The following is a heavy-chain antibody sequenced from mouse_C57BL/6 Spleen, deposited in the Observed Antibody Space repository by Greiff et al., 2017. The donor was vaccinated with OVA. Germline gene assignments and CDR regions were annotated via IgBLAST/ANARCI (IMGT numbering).Heavy chain of an antibody. V-gene: IGHV3-6*01. D-gene: IGHD2-4*01. CDR3: AIYYDYDYFDY. CDR2: ISYDGSN. CDR1: GYSITSGYY. Sequence: DVKLQESGPGLVKPSQSLSLTCSVTGYSITSGYYWNWIRQFPGNKLEWMGYISYDGSNNYNPSLKNRISITRDTSKNQFFLKLNSVTTEDTATYYCAIYYDYDYFDYWGQGTTLTVSS. J-gene: IGHJ2*01.